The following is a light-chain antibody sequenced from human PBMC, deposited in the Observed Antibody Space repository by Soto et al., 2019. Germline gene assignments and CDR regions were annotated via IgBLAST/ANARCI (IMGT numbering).Light chain of an antibody. J-gene: IGLJ2*01. V-gene: IGLV2-14*03. CDR2: DFT. Sequence: QSAVTQPASVSGSPGQSITISCTGTSSDVGGYNYVSWYQQHPGKAPKLMIYDFTNRPSGVSDRFSGSKSGNTASLTISGLQPEDEADYFCSSKTSSNTVVFGGGTKVTVL. CDR1: SSDVGGYNY. CDR3: SSKTSSNTVV.